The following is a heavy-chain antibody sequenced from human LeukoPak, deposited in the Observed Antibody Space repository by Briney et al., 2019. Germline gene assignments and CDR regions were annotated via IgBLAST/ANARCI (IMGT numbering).Heavy chain of an antibody. CDR2: IYPGDSDT. Sequence: GESLKISCKGSGYSSTSYWIGWVRQMPGKGLEWMGIIYPGDSDTRYSPSFQGPVTISADKSISTAYLQWSSLKASDTAMYYCASAYSYGNDAFDIWGQGTMVTVSS. CDR3: ASAYSYGNDAFDI. V-gene: IGHV5-51*01. D-gene: IGHD5-18*01. J-gene: IGHJ3*02. CDR1: GYSSTSYW.